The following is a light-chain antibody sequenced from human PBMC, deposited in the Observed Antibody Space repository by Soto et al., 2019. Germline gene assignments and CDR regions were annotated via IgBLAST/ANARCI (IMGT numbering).Light chain of an antibody. Sequence: DIQMTQSPSSLSASVGDRVTITCRASQSISSYLIWYQQKPGKAPKLLIYAASSLQSGVPSRFSGSGSGTEFTLTISSLHPEDLATYYCQQSYSSPWTFGQGTKVEI. CDR3: QQSYSSPWT. V-gene: IGKV1-39*01. J-gene: IGKJ1*01. CDR1: QSISSY. CDR2: AAS.